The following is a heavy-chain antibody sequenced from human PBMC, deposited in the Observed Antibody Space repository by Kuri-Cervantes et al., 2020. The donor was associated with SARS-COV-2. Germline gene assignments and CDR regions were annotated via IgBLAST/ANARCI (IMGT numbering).Heavy chain of an antibody. V-gene: IGHV4-34*01. CDR1: GGSFSDYS. CDR3: ARGREGVEPATVLGLGFYYYYFMDV. J-gene: IGHJ6*03. CDR2: INHSGNA. D-gene: IGHD2-2*02. Sequence: GSLRLSCAVLGGSFSDYSWRWIRQPPEKGLEWIGDINHSGNANYNPSFKSRVTISVDTSKNQFSLRLSSVIAADTAVYYCARGREGVEPATVLGLGFYYYYFMDVWGRGTTVTVSS.